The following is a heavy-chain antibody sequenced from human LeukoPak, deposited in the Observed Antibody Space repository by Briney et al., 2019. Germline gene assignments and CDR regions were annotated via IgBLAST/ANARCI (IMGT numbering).Heavy chain of an antibody. J-gene: IGHJ5*02. CDR1: GGTFSSYA. D-gene: IGHD2-2*01. V-gene: IGHV1-69*13. Sequence: GASVKVSCKASGGTFSSYAISWVRQAPGQGLEWMGGIIPIFGTANYAQKFQGRVTITADESTSTAYMELSSLRSEDTAVYYCARGPPNTDTYCDTTSCQNWVDPWGQGTLVTVSS. CDR3: ARGPPNTDTYCDTTSCQNWVDP. CDR2: IIPIFGTA.